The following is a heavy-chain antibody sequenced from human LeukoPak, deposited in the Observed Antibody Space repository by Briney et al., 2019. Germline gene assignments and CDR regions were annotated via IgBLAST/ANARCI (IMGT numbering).Heavy chain of an antibody. V-gene: IGHV3-48*01. J-gene: IGHJ4*02. CDR1: GFTLSSYR. D-gene: IGHD1-7*01. Sequence: GGSLRLSCAASGFTLSSYRMNWVREAPGKGLGWVSYISSSSSTIYYADSVKGRFTISRDNAKNSLYLQMNSLRAEDTAVYCCARSSRELGGYAPWELMPPFDYWGQGTLVTVSS. CDR2: ISSSSSTI. CDR3: ARSSRELGGYAPWELMPPFDY.